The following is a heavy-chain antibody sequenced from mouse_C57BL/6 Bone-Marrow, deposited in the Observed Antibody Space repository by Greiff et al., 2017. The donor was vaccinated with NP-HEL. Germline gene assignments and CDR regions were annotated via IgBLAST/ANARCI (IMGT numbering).Heavy chain of an antibody. J-gene: IGHJ1*03. CDR3: ARDYYGTSLDV. CDR2: SRNKANDYTT. V-gene: IGHV7-1*01. CDR1: GFTFSDFY. D-gene: IGHD1-1*01. Sequence: EVKLVESGGGLVQSGRSLRLSCATSGFTFSDFYMEWVRQAPGKGLEWIAASRNKANDYTTEYSASVKGRFIVSRDTSQSILYLQMNALRAEDTAIYYCARDYYGTSLDVWGTGTTVTVSS.